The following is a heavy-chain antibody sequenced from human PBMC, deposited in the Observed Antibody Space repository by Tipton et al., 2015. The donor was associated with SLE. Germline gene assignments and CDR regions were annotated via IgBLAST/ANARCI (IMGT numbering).Heavy chain of an antibody. CDR1: GGSISSSNW. CDR3: ARCVIHPYVGATIWYFDL. D-gene: IGHD1-26*01. CDR2: IYHSGST. V-gene: IGHV4-4*02. J-gene: IGHJ2*01. Sequence: TLSLTCAVSGGSISSSNWWSWVRQPPGKGLEWIGEIYHSGSTNYNPSLKSRVTISVDKSKNQFSLKLSSVTAADTAVYYCARCVIHPYVGATIWYFDLWGRGTLVTVSS.